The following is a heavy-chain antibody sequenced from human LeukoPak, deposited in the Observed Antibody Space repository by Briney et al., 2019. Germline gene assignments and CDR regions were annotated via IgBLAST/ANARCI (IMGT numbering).Heavy chain of an antibody. D-gene: IGHD2-8*01. V-gene: IGHV4-39*01. CDR3: ASVLMVYATLWY. CDR1: GGSISSSSYY. CDR2: IYYSGST. Sequence: PSETLSLTCTVSGGSISSSSYYWGWIRQPPGKGLEWIGSIYYSGSTYYNPSLKSRVTISVDTSKNQFSLKLSSVTAADTAVYYCASVLMVYATLWYWGQGTLVTVSS. J-gene: IGHJ4*02.